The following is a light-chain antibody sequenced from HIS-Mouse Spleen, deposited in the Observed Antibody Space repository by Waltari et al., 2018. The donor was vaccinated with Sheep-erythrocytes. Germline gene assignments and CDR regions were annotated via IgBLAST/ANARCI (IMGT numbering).Light chain of an antibody. CDR3: QQYYSYPQT. Sequence: AIRMTQSPSSLSASTGDRFTITCRASLGISSYLAWYKQKPGKAPKLLIYAASTLQSGVPSRFSGSGSGTDFTLTISCLQSEDFATYYCQQYYSYPQTCGQGTKVEIK. J-gene: IGKJ1*01. V-gene: IGKV1-8*01. CDR2: AAS. CDR1: LGISSY.